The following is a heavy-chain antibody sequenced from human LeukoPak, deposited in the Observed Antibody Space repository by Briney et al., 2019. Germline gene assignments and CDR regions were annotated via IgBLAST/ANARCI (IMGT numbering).Heavy chain of an antibody. D-gene: IGHD3-16*01. V-gene: IGHV4-59*08. CDR2: IYYTGTT. J-gene: IGHJ3*01. CDR1: GGSISGYY. Sequence: SETLSLTCTVSGGSISGYYWSWIRQPPGKGLEWIGYIYYTGTTDSNPSLKSRVTISLDTSKNQFSLNLSSVTAADTAVHYCARRWVYDKRAFDAWGQGTMVTVSS. CDR3: ARRWVYDKRAFDA.